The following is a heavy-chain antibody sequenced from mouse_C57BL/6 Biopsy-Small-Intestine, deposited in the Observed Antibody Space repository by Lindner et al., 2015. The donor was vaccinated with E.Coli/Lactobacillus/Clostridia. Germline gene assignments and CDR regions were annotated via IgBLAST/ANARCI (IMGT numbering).Heavy chain of an antibody. CDR1: GISITTGNYR. Sequence: EVQLQESGPGLVKPSRTVFLTCTVTGISITTGNYRWSWIRQFPGNKLEWIGHIYYSGTITYNPSLTSRTTITRDTPKNQFFLEMNSLTAEDTATYYCARGRDAMDYWGQGTSVTVSS. V-gene: IGHV3-5*01. CDR3: ARGRDAMDY. J-gene: IGHJ4*01. CDR2: IYYSGTI. D-gene: IGHD3-3*01.